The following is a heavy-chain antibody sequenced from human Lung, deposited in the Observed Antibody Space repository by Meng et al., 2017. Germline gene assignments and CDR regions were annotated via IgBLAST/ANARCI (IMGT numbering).Heavy chain of an antibody. D-gene: IGHD4-11*01. J-gene: IGHJ4*02. CDR1: GGTCSDYH. V-gene: IGHV4-34*01. CDR2: INHSGST. Sequence: QGQIKAGAGGLLTPSETLSLCGVVSGGTCSDYHWSWIRQPPGKGLEWIGEINHSGSTNYNPSLESRATISVDTSQNNLSLKLSSVTAADSAVYYCARGPTTMAHDFDYWGQGTLVTVSS. CDR3: ARGPTTMAHDFDY.